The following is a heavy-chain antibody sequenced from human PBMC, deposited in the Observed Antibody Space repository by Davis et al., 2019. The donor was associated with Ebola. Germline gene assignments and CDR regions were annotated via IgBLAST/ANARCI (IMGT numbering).Heavy chain of an antibody. Sequence: SETLSLTCSVSGASISNYYWNWIRQPPGKGLEWIGHIYFNGSTNYTPSLKSRVTISEDTSKNQVSLELSSVTAADTAVYYCARHVRGVTTDWFDPWGQGTLVTVSS. CDR2: IYFNGST. CDR3: ARHVRGVTTDWFDP. V-gene: IGHV4-59*08. CDR1: GASISNYY. D-gene: IGHD3-10*02. J-gene: IGHJ5*02.